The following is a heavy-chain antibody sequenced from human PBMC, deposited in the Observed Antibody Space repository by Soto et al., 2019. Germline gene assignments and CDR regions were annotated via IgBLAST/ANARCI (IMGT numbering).Heavy chain of an antibody. Sequence: GGSLRLSCAASGFTFANYWMNWVRQTPGGGLEWVANIKPDEGERYYVDSVKGRFTISRDNAKRSLYLEMNNLRAEDTAVYYCATTATGVAGTFYYWGQGTLVTVSS. CDR3: ATTATGVAGTFYY. J-gene: IGHJ4*02. V-gene: IGHV3-7*05. CDR1: GFTFANYW. D-gene: IGHD6-19*01. CDR2: IKPDEGER.